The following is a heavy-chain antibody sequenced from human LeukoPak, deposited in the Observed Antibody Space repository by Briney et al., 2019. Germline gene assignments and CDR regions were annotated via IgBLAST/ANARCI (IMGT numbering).Heavy chain of an antibody. Sequence: GGSLRLSCATSGFTFSSYGMHWVRQAPGKGLEWVSSISSSSSYIYYADSVKGRFTISRDNAKNSLYLQMNSLRAEDTAVYYCARDLLVDIVATMDYWGQGTLVTVSS. CDR2: ISSSSSYI. CDR3: ARDLLVDIVATMDY. D-gene: IGHD5-12*01. CDR1: GFTFSSYG. J-gene: IGHJ4*02. V-gene: IGHV3-21*01.